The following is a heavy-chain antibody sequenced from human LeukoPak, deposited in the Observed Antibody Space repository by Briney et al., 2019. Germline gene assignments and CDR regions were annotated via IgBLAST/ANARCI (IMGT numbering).Heavy chain of an antibody. V-gene: IGHV3-43*01. D-gene: IGHD3-10*01. CDR1: GFIFDDYT. CDR2: ISRNGAVT. CDR3: PKGPTIPPYYPSGSYYETKAQFDG. Sequence: GGSLRLSCAASGFIFDDYTMHWVRQAPGKGLEWVSLISRNGAVTKYADSVRGRFTVSRDNSKNSLYLQMNSLTTEDTALYYCPKGPTIPPYYPSGSYYETKAQFDGWGQGTLVTVSS. J-gene: IGHJ4*02.